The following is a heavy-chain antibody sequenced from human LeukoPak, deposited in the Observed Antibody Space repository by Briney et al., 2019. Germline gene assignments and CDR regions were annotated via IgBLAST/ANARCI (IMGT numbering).Heavy chain of an antibody. CDR1: GFTVSSSY. J-gene: IGHJ5*02. D-gene: IGHD4-17*01. Sequence: GGSLRLSCAASGFTVSSSYMSWVRQAPGKGLEWVSVIYSGGSAYYADSVKGRFTISRDNSRNMVYLQMNSLRAEDTAVYYCAGAYDYGTNWYDPWGQGTLVTVSS. CDR3: AGAYDYGTNWYDP. V-gene: IGHV3-53*01. CDR2: IYSGGSA.